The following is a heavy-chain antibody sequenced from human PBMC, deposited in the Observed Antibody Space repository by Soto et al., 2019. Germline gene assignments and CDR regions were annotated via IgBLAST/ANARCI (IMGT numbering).Heavy chain of an antibody. Sequence: QVQLQESGPGLVKPSETLSLTCTVSGGSISSYYWSWIRQPPGKGLEWIGYIYYSGSTNYNPSLKSRVPLSVNTSKNQFSLKMSSVTAADTAVYYCSRLATRYYFDYWGQGTLVTVSS. CDR3: SRLATRYYFDY. J-gene: IGHJ4*02. D-gene: IGHD1-1*01. CDR2: IYYSGST. CDR1: GGSISSYY. V-gene: IGHV4-59*01.